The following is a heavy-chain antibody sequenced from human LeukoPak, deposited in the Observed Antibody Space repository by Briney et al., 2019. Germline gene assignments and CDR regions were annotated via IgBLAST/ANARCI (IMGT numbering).Heavy chain of an antibody. D-gene: IGHD2-8*01. J-gene: IGHJ4*02. V-gene: IGHV1-18*01. Sequence: ASVKVSCKASGYTFTSYGISWVRQAPGQGLEWMGWISAYNGNTDYAQNLQGRVTMTTDTSTSTAYMELRSLRSDDTAVYYCAKGGYCTNGVCPGIFSFDYWGQGTLVTVSS. CDR1: GYTFTSYG. CDR2: ISAYNGNT. CDR3: AKGGYCTNGVCPGIFSFDY.